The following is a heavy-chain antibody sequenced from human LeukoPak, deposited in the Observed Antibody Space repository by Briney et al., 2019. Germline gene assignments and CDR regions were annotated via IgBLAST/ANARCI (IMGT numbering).Heavy chain of an antibody. D-gene: IGHD3-3*01. CDR3: ARFRSKGRRFLEWFSHAPYFDY. V-gene: IGHV4-34*01. J-gene: IGHJ4*02. CDR2: INHSGST. Sequence: SETLSLTCAAYGGSFSGYYWSWIRQPPGKGLEWIGEINHSGSTNYNPSLKSRVTISVDTSKNQFSLKLSSVTAADTAVYYCARFRSKGRRFLEWFSHAPYFDYWGQGTLVTVSS. CDR1: GGSFSGYY.